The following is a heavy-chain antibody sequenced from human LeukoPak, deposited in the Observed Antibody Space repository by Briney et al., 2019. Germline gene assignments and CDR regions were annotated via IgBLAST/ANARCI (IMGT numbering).Heavy chain of an antibody. D-gene: IGHD2-2*01. CDR2: MYTSGST. Sequence: SETLSLTCTVSGVSISSYYWSWIRQPAGKGLEWIGRMYTSGSTNYNPSLTSRVTMSLDTSKNQFSLKLSSVTAADTAVYYCVRVGRDSTGFDYWGQGTLVTVSS. V-gene: IGHV4-4*07. CDR3: VRVGRDSTGFDY. J-gene: IGHJ4*02. CDR1: GVSISSYY.